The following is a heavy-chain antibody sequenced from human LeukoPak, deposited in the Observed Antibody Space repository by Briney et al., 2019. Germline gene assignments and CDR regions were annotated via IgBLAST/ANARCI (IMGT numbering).Heavy chain of an antibody. CDR1: GGSISSSSYY. CDR3: ARASSGTGLGFDP. Sequence: PSETLSLTCTVSGGSISSSSYYWGWIRQPPGKGLEWIGSIYYSGSTYYNPSLKSRVTISVDTSKNQFSLKLSSVTAADTAVYYCARASSGTGLGFDPWGQGTLVTVSS. CDR2: IYYSGST. V-gene: IGHV4-39*07. D-gene: IGHD3-3*01. J-gene: IGHJ5*02.